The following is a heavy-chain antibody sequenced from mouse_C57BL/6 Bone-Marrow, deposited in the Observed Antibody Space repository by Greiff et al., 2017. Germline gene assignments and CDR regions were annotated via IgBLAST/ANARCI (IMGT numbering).Heavy chain of an antibody. Sequence: QVQLQQSGPGLVQPSQSLSITCTVSGFSLTSYGVHWVRQSPGKGLEWLGVIWSGGSTDYNAAFISRLSISKDNSKSQVFFKMISLQADDTAIYYCARNKRGFAYWGQGTLVTVSA. CDR1: GFSLTSYG. J-gene: IGHJ3*01. CDR3: ARNKRGFAY. CDR2: IWSGGST. V-gene: IGHV2-2*01.